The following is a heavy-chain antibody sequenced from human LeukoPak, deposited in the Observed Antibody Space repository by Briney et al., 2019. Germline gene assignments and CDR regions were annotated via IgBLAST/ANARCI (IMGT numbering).Heavy chain of an antibody. CDR3: ARDQYYDYVWGSYRPNWFDP. CDR1: GYTFTSYG. Sequence: ASVKVSCKASGYTFTSYGISWVRQAPGQGLEWMGWISAYNGNTNYAQKLQGRVTMTTDTSTSTAYMEQRSLRSDDTAVYYCARDQYYDYVWGSYRPNWFDPWGQGTLVTVSS. V-gene: IGHV1-18*01. D-gene: IGHD3-16*02. CDR2: ISAYNGNT. J-gene: IGHJ5*02.